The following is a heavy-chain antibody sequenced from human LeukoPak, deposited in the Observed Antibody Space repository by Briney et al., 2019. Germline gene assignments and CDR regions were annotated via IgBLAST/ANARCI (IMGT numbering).Heavy chain of an antibody. D-gene: IGHD3-10*01. V-gene: IGHV3-11*04. Sequence: PGGSLRLSCAASGFTFSDYYMYWIRQAPGKGLEWVSYISSYGTAIYYADSVRGRFTISRDNAKNSLYLQMNSLRAEDTAVYYCARGEDYYGSGSNFDYWGQGTLVTVSS. J-gene: IGHJ4*02. CDR1: GFTFSDYY. CDR3: ARGEDYYGSGSNFDY. CDR2: ISSYGTAI.